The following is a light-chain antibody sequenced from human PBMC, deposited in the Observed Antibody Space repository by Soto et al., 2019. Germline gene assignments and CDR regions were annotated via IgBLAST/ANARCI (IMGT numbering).Light chain of an antibody. Sequence: EIVMTQSPATLSVSPGQRATLSCRASQSVGIDLAWYQHKPGQAPKLLIHGASTRAIDVPDRFRGSGSGTEFTLTISSLQSEDFAVYYCQPYNTWPGLTFGGGTKVEIK. CDR3: QPYNTWPGLT. V-gene: IGKV3-15*01. CDR1: QSVGID. J-gene: IGKJ4*01. CDR2: GAS.